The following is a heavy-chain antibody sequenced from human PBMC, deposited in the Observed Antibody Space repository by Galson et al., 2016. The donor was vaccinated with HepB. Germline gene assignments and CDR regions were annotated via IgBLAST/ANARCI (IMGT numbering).Heavy chain of an antibody. CDR3: ARAYYYGMDV. CDR1: GFTFSTYA. CDR2: ISYDGNKK. J-gene: IGHJ6*02. Sequence: SLRLSCAASGFTFSTYAMHWVRQAPGKGLEWVAVISYDGNKKYYAASVKGRFTTSRDNTKNTLYLQMNSLRAEDTAVYYCARAYYYGMDVWGQGTTVTVSS. V-gene: IGHV3-30-3*01.